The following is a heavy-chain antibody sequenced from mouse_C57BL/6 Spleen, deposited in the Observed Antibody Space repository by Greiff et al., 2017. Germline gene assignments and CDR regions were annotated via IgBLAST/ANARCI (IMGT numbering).Heavy chain of an antibody. CDR2: IYPRSGNT. V-gene: IGHV1-81*01. CDR3: ARDDYDGDDVPWFAY. D-gene: IGHD2-4*01. J-gene: IGHJ3*01. Sequence: VQLQQSGAELARPGASVKLSCKASGYTFTSYGISWVKQRTGQGLEWIGEIYPRSGNTYYNEKFKGKATLTADKSSSTAYMELRSLTSEDSAVXCCARDDYDGDDVPWFAYWGQGTLVTVSA. CDR1: GYTFTSYG.